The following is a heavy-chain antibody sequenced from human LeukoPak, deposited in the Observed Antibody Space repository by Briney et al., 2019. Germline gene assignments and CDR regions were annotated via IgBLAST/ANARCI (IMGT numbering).Heavy chain of an antibody. CDR3: ARMGHDILVPSGMDV. D-gene: IGHD1-1*01. CDR1: GFTFSSYA. Sequence: GGSLRLSCVASGFTFSSYAMHWVRQAPGKGLEWVAVISYDGSNKYYADSVKGRFTISRDNSKNTLYLQMNSLRAEDTAVYYCARMGHDILVPSGMDVWGQGTTVTVSS. J-gene: IGHJ6*02. CDR2: ISYDGSNK. V-gene: IGHV3-30-3*01.